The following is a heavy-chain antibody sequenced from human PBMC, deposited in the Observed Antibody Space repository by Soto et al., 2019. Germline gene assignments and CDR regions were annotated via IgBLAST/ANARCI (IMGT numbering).Heavy chain of an antibody. Sequence: QVQLVESGGGLVTPGGSLRLSCAASAFTFSDYYMTWIRQAPGKGLEWVSYITSRGTTVYYADSVKGRLTISRDNTKNSLYLQMNSLRAEDTAVYYCARGSKGSSWFSASYHFDSWGQGTLVTVSS. J-gene: IGHJ4*02. V-gene: IGHV3-11*01. CDR1: AFTFSDYY. D-gene: IGHD6-13*01. CDR3: ARGSKGSSWFSASYHFDS. CDR2: ITSRGTTV.